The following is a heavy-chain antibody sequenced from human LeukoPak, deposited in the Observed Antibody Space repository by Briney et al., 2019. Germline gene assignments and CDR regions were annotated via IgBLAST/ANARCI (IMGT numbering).Heavy chain of an antibody. CDR3: ARGTTGSSDY. CDR1: GFTFSSYS. J-gene: IGHJ4*02. V-gene: IGHV3-21*01. CDR2: ITGSSTYI. Sequence: PGGSLRLSCAASGFTFSSYSMNWVRQAPGKGLEWVSSITGSSTYIYYADSVKGRFTISRDNAKNSLYLQMNSLRAEDTAVYYCARGTTGSSDYWGQGTLVTVSS. D-gene: IGHD4-17*01.